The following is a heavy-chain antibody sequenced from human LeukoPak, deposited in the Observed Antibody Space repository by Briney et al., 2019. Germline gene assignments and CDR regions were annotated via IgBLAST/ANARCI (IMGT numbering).Heavy chain of an antibody. V-gene: IGHV4-61*02. CDR2: IYTSGST. J-gene: IGHJ4*02. D-gene: IGHD4-17*01. CDR3: ARDGDSGDYAY. CDR1: GGSISSGGYY. Sequence: PSQTLSLTCTVSGGSISSGGYYWCWIRQPAGKGLEWIGRIYTSGSTNYNPSLKSRVTISADTSKNQFSLKLTSVTAADTAVYYCARDGDSGDYAYWGQGTLVTVSS.